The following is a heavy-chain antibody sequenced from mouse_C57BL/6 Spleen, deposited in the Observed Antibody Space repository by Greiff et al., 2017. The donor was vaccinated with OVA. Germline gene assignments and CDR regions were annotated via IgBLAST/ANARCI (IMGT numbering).Heavy chain of an antibody. Sequence: QVQLQQPGAELVKPGASVKLSCKASGYTFTSYWMHWVKQRPGQGLEWIGMIHPNSGSTNYNEKFKSKATLTVDKSSSTAYMQLSSLTSEDSAVYYCARSYYSHYVGYAMDYWGQGTSVTVSS. J-gene: IGHJ4*01. D-gene: IGHD2-5*01. CDR3: ARSYYSHYVGYAMDY. CDR2: IHPNSGST. CDR1: GYTFTSYW. V-gene: IGHV1-64*01.